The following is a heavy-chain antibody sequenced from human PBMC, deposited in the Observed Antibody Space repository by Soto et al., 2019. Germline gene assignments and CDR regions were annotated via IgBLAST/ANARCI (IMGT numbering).Heavy chain of an antibody. CDR1: GGSNSSSSYY. Sequence: PSETLSLTCTVSGGSNSSSSYYWGWIRQPPGKGLEWIGSIYYSGSTYYNPSLKSRVTISVDTSKNQFSLKLSSVTAADTAVYYCARYYDFWSVYPTDYYFDYWGQGTLVTVSS. J-gene: IGHJ4*02. D-gene: IGHD3-3*01. CDR2: IYYSGST. V-gene: IGHV4-39*01. CDR3: ARYYDFWSVYPTDYYFDY.